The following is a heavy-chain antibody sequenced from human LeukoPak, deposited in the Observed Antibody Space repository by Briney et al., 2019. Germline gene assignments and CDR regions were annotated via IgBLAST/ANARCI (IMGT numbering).Heavy chain of an antibody. CDR3: ARDWLEPDGYDY. Sequence: GGSLRLSCAASGFTFSSYSMNWVRQAPGKGLEWVSSISSSSSYIYYADSVKGRFTISRDNAKNSLYLQMNSLRAEDTAVYYCARDWLEPDGYDYWGQGTLVTVSS. V-gene: IGHV3-21*01. D-gene: IGHD1-1*01. CDR2: ISSSSSYI. CDR1: GFTFSSYS. J-gene: IGHJ4*02.